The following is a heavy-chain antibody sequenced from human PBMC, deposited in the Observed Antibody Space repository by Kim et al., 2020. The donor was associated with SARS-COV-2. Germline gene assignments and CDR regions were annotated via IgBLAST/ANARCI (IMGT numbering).Heavy chain of an antibody. D-gene: IGHD2-2*01. J-gene: IGHJ4*02. V-gene: IGHV3-7*01. CDR3: AGEYCSSTNFDHFDY. Sequence: DSVKGRFTISRDNAKNSLYLQMNSLRAEDTAVYYCAGEYCSSTNFDHFDYWGQGTLVTVSS.